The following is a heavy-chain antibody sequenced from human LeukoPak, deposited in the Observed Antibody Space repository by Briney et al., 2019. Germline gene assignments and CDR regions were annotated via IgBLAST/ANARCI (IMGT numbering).Heavy chain of an antibody. CDR1: GYTFTSYG. CDR3: ARVEGRDYYYYYGMDV. D-gene: IGHD5-24*01. CDR2: ISAYNGNT. Sequence: ASVKVSCKASGYTFTSYGISWVRQAPGQGLEWMGWISAYNGNTNYAQKLQGRVTMTTDTSTSTAYMELRSLRSDDTAVYYCARVEGRDYYYYYGMDVWGQGTTVTASS. J-gene: IGHJ6*02. V-gene: IGHV1-18*01.